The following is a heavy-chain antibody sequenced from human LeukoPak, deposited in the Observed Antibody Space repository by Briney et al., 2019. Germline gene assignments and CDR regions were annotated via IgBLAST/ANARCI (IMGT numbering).Heavy chain of an antibody. J-gene: IGHJ4*02. CDR2: IYNTGRT. Sequence: PSETLSLTCTVSGGSISSGDYYWEWIRRPPGKGPEWMGYIYNTGRTSYNPSLKSRVTMSLDTPKNQFSLKLSSVTAADTAVYYCAWHGYSSRWSHLYWGQGTLVTVSS. V-gene: IGHV4-30-4*01. CDR3: AWHGYSSRWSHLY. D-gene: IGHD4-11*01. CDR1: GGSISSGDYY.